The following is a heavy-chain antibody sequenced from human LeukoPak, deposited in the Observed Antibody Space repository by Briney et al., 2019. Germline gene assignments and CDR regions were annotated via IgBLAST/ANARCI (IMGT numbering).Heavy chain of an antibody. D-gene: IGHD5-24*01. Sequence: PGRSLRLSCAASGFTFSSYGMHWVRQAPGKGLEWVAVISYDGSNKYYADSVKGRFTISRDNSKNTLYLQMNSLRAEDTAVYYCAKGEMATIDPGRYYYYGMDVWGQGTTVTVSS. J-gene: IGHJ6*02. V-gene: IGHV3-30*18. CDR3: AKGEMATIDPGRYYYYGMDV. CDR2: ISYDGSNK. CDR1: GFTFSSYG.